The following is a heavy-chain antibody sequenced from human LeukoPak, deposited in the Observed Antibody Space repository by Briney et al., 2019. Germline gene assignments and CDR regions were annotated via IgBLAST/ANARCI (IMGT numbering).Heavy chain of an antibody. Sequence: GESLKISCKASGYIFTSYWIGWVRQMPGKGLEWMAIIYPANSDTRYSPSFQGQVTISADKSISTAYLQWSSLKASDTAMYYCARPACSSTSCYLYFQYWGQGTLVTVFS. J-gene: IGHJ1*01. D-gene: IGHD2-2*01. CDR3: ARPACSSTSCYLYFQY. V-gene: IGHV5-51*01. CDR1: GYIFTSYW. CDR2: IYPANSDT.